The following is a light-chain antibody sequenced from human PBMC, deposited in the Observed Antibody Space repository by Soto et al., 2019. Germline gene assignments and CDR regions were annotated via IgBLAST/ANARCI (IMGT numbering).Light chain of an antibody. CDR1: QSVSSN. V-gene: IGKV3-15*01. J-gene: IGKJ4*01. CDR3: QQYNKWPLT. CDR2: GAS. Sequence: EIVMTQTPATLSVSPGERATLSFRASQSVSSNLAWYQHKPGQAASLLIHGASTRATGIPARFSGSGSGTEFTLTISSLQSEDFAVYYCQQYNKWPLTFGGGTKVEIK.